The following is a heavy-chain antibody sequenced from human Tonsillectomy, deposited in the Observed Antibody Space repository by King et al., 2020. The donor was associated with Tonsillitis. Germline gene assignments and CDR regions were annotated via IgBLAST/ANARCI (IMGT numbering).Heavy chain of an antibody. CDR3: TPPIEAFGLVATTDNYMDV. CDR1: GFTFGDYA. J-gene: IGHJ6*03. CDR2: IRSKAYGATT. V-gene: IGHV3-49*04. Sequence: QLVQSGGGLVQPGRSLRLSCTASGFTFGDYAMSWVRQAPGKGLEWVGFIRSKAYGATTEYAASVKGRFTISRDDSKSIAYLQMNSLKTEDTAVYYCTPPIEAFGLVATTDNYMDVWGKGTTVTDSS. D-gene: IGHD1-26*01.